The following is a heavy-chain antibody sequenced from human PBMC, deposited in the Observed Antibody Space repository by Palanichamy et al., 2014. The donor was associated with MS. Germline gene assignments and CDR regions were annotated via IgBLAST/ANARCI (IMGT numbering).Heavy chain of an antibody. J-gene: IGHJ6*03. CDR1: G. V-gene: IGHV3-23*01. CDR3: AKGGVTARLYYYLDV. CDR2: IGGSGAST. Sequence: GMSWVRQAPGKGLEWVAVIGGSGASTYYADSVRGRFTVSRDNSENMLFLQMKSLRVEDTAEYFCAKGGVTARLYYYLDVWGKGTTVTVSS. D-gene: IGHD3-3*01.